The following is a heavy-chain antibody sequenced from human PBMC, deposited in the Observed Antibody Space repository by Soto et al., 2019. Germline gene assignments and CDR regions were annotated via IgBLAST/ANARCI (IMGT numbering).Heavy chain of an antibody. CDR3: ARVTAYQDDSSGYCFDY. Sequence: GSLRLSCAASGFTFSSYWMSWVRQAPGKGLEWVANIKQDGSEKYYVDSVKGRFTISRDNAKNSLYLQMNSLRAEDTAVYYCARVTAYQDDSSGYCFDYWGKGTLVTFSS. J-gene: IGHJ4*02. CDR1: GFTFSSYW. V-gene: IGHV3-7*01. D-gene: IGHD3-22*01. CDR2: IKQDGSEK.